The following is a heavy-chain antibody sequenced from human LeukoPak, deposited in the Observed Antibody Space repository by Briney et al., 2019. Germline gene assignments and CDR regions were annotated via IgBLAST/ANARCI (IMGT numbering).Heavy chain of an antibody. V-gene: IGHV3-30*18. CDR2: ISYDGSNK. CDR1: GVTFSSYG. CDR3: AKDLGFVSSSRYHSGFDP. D-gene: IGHD6-13*01. J-gene: IGHJ5*02. Sequence: GRSLRLSCAASGVTFSSYGMHWVRQAPGKGLEWVAVISYDGSNKYYADSVKGRFTISRDNSKNTLYLQMNSLRAEDTAVYYCAKDLGFVSSSRYHSGFDPWGQGTLVSVSS.